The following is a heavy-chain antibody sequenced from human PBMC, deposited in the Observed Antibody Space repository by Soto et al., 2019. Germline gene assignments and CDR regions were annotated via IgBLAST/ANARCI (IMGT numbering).Heavy chain of an antibody. CDR3: ARDIMVRIFGVVRNYGIDV. CDR1: AFTLSSYE. Sequence: EVQLVESGGGLVQPGGSLRLSCGASAFTLSSYEMNWVRQAPGKGLEWVAHIRSSDTIYYADSVKGRFTISRDNAKNSLYLQMNSLRAEDTAVYYCARDIMVRIFGVVRNYGIDVWGQGTTVIVSS. D-gene: IGHD3-3*01. J-gene: IGHJ6*02. V-gene: IGHV3-48*03. CDR2: IRSSDTI.